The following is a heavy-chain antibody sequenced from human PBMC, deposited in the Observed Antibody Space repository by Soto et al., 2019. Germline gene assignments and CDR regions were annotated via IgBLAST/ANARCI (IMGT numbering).Heavy chain of an antibody. Sequence: SETLSLTCTVSGGSISSGGYYWSWIRQHPGKGLEWIGYIYYSGSTNYNPSLKSRVTISVDTSKNQFFLKLSSVTAEDTAVYYCARGYSGSYFRGVDYWGQGTLVTVSS. V-gene: IGHV4-31*03. J-gene: IGHJ4*02. CDR1: GGSISSGGYY. D-gene: IGHD1-26*01. CDR2: IYYSGST. CDR3: ARGYSGSYFRGVDY.